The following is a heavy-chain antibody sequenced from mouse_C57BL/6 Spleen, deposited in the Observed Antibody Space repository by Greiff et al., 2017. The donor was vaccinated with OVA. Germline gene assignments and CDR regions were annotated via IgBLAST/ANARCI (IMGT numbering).Heavy chain of an antibody. CDR2: TFYSGIT. D-gene: IGHD1-1*01. V-gene: IGHV3-3*01. Sequence: VQLKESGPSLVRPSQTLSLTCTVTGFSINSDCYWIWIRQFPGNKLEYIGYTFYSGITYYNPSLESRTSITRDTSTNPFSLKLRSVTTEDTATDYCARAYSYGSSTGAMDYWGQGTSVTVSS. CDR1: GFSINSDCY. J-gene: IGHJ4*01. CDR3: ARAYSYGSSTGAMDY.